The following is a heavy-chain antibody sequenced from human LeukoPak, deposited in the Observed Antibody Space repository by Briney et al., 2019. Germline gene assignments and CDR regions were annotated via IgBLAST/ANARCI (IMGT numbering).Heavy chain of an antibody. D-gene: IGHD6-19*01. Sequence: ASVKVSCKASGYTFTSYGISWVRQAPGQGLEWMGGIIPIFGTANYAQKFQGRVTITADKSTSTAYMELSSLRSEDTAVYYCARRATVAGSVNYYYYYYMDVWGKGTTVTVSS. J-gene: IGHJ6*03. V-gene: IGHV1-69*06. CDR3: ARRATVAGSVNYYYYYYMDV. CDR1: GYTFTSYG. CDR2: IIPIFGTA.